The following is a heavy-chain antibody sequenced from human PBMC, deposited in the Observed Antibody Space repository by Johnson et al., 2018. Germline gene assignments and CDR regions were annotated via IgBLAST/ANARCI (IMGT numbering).Heavy chain of an antibody. CDR2: ISTSGSTI. Sequence: VQLVQSGGGLVKXGGSLRLSCAASGFIFSDYYINWIRQAPGKGLEWVSYISTSGSTIYYADSVKGRFTIPRDHAKNSLFLQMNSLRAEDPAVYYCARSARLGYCTNGVCYTWAFDIWGQGTMVTVSS. CDR1: GFIFSDYY. J-gene: IGHJ3*02. V-gene: IGHV3-11*01. D-gene: IGHD2-8*01. CDR3: ARSARLGYCTNGVCYTWAFDI.